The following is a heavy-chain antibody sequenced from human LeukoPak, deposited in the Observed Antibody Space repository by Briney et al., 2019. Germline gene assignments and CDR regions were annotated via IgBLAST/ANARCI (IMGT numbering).Heavy chain of an antibody. V-gene: IGHV3-7*01. CDR1: GFTFSSYW. D-gene: IGHD5-24*01. J-gene: IGHJ4*02. CDR2: IKQDGSEK. CDR3: ARDQRRWLQFDYFDY. Sequence: GGSLRLSCSVSGFTFSSYWMSWVRQAPGKGLEWVANIKQDGSEKYYVDSVKGRFTISRDNAKNSLYLQMNSLRAEDTAVYYCARDQRRWLQFDYFDYWGQGTLVTVSS.